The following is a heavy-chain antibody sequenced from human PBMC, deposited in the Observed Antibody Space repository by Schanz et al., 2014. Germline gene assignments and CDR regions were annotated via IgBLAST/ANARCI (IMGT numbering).Heavy chain of an antibody. J-gene: IGHJ6*03. CDR1: GASISSNNW. D-gene: IGHD3-3*01. CDR3: ATVSYDFWSGKDYYSFHMDV. Sequence: QVQLQESGPGLLKPSGTLSLTCAVSGASISSNNWWTWVRQSPGKGLDWIGEIFHTGSTKYNPSLKSRVTVSVDKPKNQSPRKLNSVTAADTAVYYCATVSYDFWSGKDYYSFHMDVWGKGTTVTVSS. CDR2: IFHTGST. V-gene: IGHV4-4*02.